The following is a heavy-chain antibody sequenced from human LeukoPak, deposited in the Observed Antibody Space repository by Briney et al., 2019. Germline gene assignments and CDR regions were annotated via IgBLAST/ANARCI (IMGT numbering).Heavy chain of an antibody. V-gene: IGHV3-72*01. CDR3: ARGGYDDYYYYYYMDV. J-gene: IGHJ6*03. Sequence: GGSLRLSCAASGFTFSDHYMDWVRQAPGKGLEWVGRTRNKANSYTTEYAASAKGRFTISRDDSKNSLYLQMNSLKTEDTAVYYCARGGYDDYYYYYYMDVWGKGTTVTVSS. D-gene: IGHD5-12*01. CDR2: TRNKANSYTT. CDR1: GFTFSDHY.